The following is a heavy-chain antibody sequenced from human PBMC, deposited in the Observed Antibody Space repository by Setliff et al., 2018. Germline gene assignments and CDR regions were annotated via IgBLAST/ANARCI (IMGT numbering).Heavy chain of an antibody. Sequence: GESLKISCKGSGYTFSDYWIGWVRQMPGKGLEWMGIIYPGDSDTRYSPSFQGQVTFSADKSISTAYLQWSSLKASGTATYYCARVVGADGIGIDYWGQGTVVTVSS. CDR3: ARVVGADGIGIDY. V-gene: IGHV5-51*01. D-gene: IGHD2-15*01. CDR2: IYPGDSDT. J-gene: IGHJ4*02. CDR1: GYTFSDYW.